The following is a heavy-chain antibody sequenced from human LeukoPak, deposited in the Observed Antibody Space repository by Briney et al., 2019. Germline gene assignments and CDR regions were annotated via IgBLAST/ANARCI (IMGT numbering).Heavy chain of an antibody. Sequence: SETLSLTCTVSGGSISSYYWTWIRQPPGKGLEWIGYIYYSGSTNCNPSLKSRVTISVDTSKNQFSLKLSSGTAADTAVYYCARLSYSNYAWYGMGVWGQGTTVTVSS. CDR3: ARLSYSNYAWYGMGV. J-gene: IGHJ6*02. CDR1: GGSISSYY. V-gene: IGHV4-59*01. CDR2: IYYSGST. D-gene: IGHD4-11*01.